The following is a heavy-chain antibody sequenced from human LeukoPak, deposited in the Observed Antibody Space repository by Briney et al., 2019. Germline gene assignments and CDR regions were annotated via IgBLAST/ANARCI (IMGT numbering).Heavy chain of an antibody. CDR3: ARDLDGIAAAGDFDY. V-gene: IGHV3-30*04. Sequence: GGSLRLSCAASGFTFSSYAMHWVRQAPGKGLEWVAVISYDGSNKYYADSVKGRFTISRDNSKNTLYLQMNSLRAEDTAVYYCARDLDGIAAAGDFDYWGQGALVIVSS. CDR1: GFTFSSYA. J-gene: IGHJ4*02. CDR2: ISYDGSNK. D-gene: IGHD6-13*01.